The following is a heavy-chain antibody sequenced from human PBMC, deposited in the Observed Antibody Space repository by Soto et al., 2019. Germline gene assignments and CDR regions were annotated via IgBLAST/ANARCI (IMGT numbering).Heavy chain of an antibody. CDR3: ARGQGYCSSTSCPNHYYYYGMDV. CDR1: GGSFSGYY. D-gene: IGHD2-2*01. J-gene: IGHJ6*02. CDR2: INHSGST. Sequence: SETLSLTCAVYGGSFSGYYWSWIRQPPGKGLEWIGEINHSGSTNYNPSLKSRVTISVDTSKNQFSLRLSSVTAADTAVYYCARGQGYCSSTSCPNHYYYYGMDVWGQGTTVTVSS. V-gene: IGHV4-34*01.